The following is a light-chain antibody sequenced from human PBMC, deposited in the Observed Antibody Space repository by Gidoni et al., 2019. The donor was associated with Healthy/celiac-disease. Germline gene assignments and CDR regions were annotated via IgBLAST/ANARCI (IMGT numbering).Light chain of an antibody. CDR1: QDISNY. CDR2: DAS. Sequence: DIQLTQSPSSLSASVGDRVTITCQASQDISNYLNWYQQKPGKAPKPLLYDASNLETGVPSRFSGSGSGTDFTFTISSLQPEDIATYYCQQYDNLLLFTFXPXTKVDIK. V-gene: IGKV1-33*01. CDR3: QQYDNLLLFT. J-gene: IGKJ3*01.